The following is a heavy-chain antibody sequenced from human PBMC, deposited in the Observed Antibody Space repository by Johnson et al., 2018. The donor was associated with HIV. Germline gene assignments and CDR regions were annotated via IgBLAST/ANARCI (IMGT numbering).Heavy chain of an antibody. J-gene: IGHJ3*02. Sequence: VQLVESGGGLIQPGGSLRLSCAASGFTVSSNYMSWVRQAPGKGLEWVSGINWNGGNTGYADSVKGRFTISRDNAKNSLYLQMNSLRAEDTAVYYCARDLRDIVVPDAFDIWGQGTMVTVSS. V-gene: IGHV3-53*01. CDR2: INWNGGNT. CDR3: ARDLRDIVVPDAFDI. CDR1: GFTVSSNY. D-gene: IGHD5-12*01.